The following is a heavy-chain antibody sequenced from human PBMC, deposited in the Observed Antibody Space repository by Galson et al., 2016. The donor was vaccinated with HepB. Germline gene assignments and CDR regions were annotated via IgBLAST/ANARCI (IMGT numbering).Heavy chain of an antibody. V-gene: IGHV3-23*01. J-gene: IGHJ4*02. CDR3: AKVTRTSVATDY. D-gene: IGHD5-12*01. Sequence: SLRLSCAASGFTFTNYAMSWVRQAPGKGLEWVSNIDYSGGATYYADSVKGRFTISRDNSKNTLYLQVNSLRPEDTGVYYCAKVTRTSVATDYWGQGTLVTVSS. CDR2: IDYSGGAT. CDR1: GFTFTNYA.